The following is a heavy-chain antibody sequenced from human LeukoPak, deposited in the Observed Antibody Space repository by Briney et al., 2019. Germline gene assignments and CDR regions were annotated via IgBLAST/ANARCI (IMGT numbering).Heavy chain of an antibody. CDR2: ISGSGGST. CDR1: GFTFSSYA. D-gene: IGHD2-15*01. V-gene: IGHV3-23*01. CDR3: AKGRMVGAAYYYYYMDV. Sequence: GGSLRLSCAASGFTFSSYAMSWVRQAPGKGLEWVSAISGSGGSTYYADSVKGRFTISRDNSKNTLYLQMNSLRAEDTAVYYCAKGRMVGAAYYYYYMDVWGKGTTVTVSS. J-gene: IGHJ6*03.